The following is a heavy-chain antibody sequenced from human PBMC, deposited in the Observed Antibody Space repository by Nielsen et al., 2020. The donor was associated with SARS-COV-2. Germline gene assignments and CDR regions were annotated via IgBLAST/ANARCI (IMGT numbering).Heavy chain of an antibody. V-gene: IGHV1-18*01. Sequence: WVRQAPGQGLEWMGWISAYNGNTNYAQKLQGRVTMTTDTSTSTAYMELRSLRSDDTAVYYCARALAAAGKGYWGQGTLVTVSS. CDR3: ARALAAAGKGY. J-gene: IGHJ4*02. D-gene: IGHD6-13*01. CDR2: ISAYNGNT.